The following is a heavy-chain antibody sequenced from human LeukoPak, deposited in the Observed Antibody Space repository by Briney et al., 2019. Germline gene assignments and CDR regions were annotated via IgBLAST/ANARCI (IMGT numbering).Heavy chain of an antibody. V-gene: IGHV4-59*01. CDR1: GGSISSYY. CDR2: IYYSGST. Sequence: PSETLSLTCTVSGGSISSYYWSWIRQPPGKGLEWIGYIYYSGSTNYNPSLKSRVTISVDTSKNQFSLKLSSVTAADTAVYYCARTLTGPGGSCYFDYWGQGTLVTVSS. CDR3: ARTLTGPGGSCYFDY. D-gene: IGHD2-15*01. J-gene: IGHJ4*02.